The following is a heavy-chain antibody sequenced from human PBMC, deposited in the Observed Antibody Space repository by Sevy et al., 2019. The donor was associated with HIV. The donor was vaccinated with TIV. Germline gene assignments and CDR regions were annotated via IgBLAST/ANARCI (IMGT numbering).Heavy chain of an antibody. CDR2: IKQDGSER. CDR1: GFTFSSYW. V-gene: IGHV3-7*01. CDR3: ARDSQNIVVVPAATINYYYSYYMDV. Sequence: GGSLRLSCAASGFTFSSYWMSWVRQAPGKGLEWVANIKQDGSERYYEDSVKGRFPISRDNTKNSLYLQMNSLRVEDTAVYYCARDSQNIVVVPAATINYYYSYYMDVWGKGTTVTVSS. D-gene: IGHD2-2*01. J-gene: IGHJ6*03.